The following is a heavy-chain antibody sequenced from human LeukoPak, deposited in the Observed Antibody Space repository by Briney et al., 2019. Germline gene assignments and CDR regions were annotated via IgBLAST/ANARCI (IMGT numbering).Heavy chain of an antibody. CDR1: GGSISSYY. Sequence: SETLSLTCTVSGGSISSYYWSWIRRPPGKGLEWIGYIYYSGSTNYNPSPKSRVTISVDTSKNQFSLKLSSVTAADTAVYYCARERFGGGYWGQGILVTVSS. CDR3: ARERFGGGY. V-gene: IGHV4-59*01. J-gene: IGHJ4*02. CDR2: IYYSGST. D-gene: IGHD3-3*01.